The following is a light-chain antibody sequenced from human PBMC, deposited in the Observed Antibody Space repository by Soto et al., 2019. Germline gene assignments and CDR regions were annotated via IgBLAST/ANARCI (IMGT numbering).Light chain of an antibody. CDR3: QKYNSAPWT. V-gene: IGKV1-27*01. CDR2: AAS. J-gene: IGKJ1*01. Sequence: DIQMTQSPSSLSASVGDRITITCRASQGISNSLAWYQQKPGKVPKLLIYAASTLQSGVPSRFSGSGSGTDFTLTISSLQPEDVATYYCQKYNSAPWTFGQGPKVDIK. CDR1: QGISNS.